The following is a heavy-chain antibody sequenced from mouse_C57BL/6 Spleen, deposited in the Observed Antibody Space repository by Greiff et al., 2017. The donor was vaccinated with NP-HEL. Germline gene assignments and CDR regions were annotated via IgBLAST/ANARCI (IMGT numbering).Heavy chain of an antibody. CDR1: GYTFTSYG. J-gene: IGHJ1*03. V-gene: IGHV1-81*01. CDR3: ARPSHYGSSWYFDV. Sequence: VKLQESGAELARPGASVKLSCKASGYTFTSYGISWVKQRTGQGLEWIGEIYPRSGNTYYNEKFKGKATLTADKSSSTAYMELRSLTSEDSAVYFCARPSHYGSSWYFDVWGTGTTVTVSS. D-gene: IGHD1-1*01. CDR2: IYPRSGNT.